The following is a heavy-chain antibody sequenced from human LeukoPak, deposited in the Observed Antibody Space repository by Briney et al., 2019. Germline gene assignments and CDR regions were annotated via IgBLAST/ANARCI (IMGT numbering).Heavy chain of an antibody. D-gene: IGHD3-22*01. J-gene: IGHJ4*02. Sequence: KPGGSLRLSCAASGFTFSDYYMSWLRQAPGKGLEWVSYISSSGSTIYYADSVKGRFTISRDNAKNSLYLQMNSLRAEDTAVYYCARDKYYYDSRMDYWGQGTLVTVSS. CDR2: ISSSGSTI. CDR3: ARDKYYYDSRMDY. V-gene: IGHV3-11*01. CDR1: GFTFSDYY.